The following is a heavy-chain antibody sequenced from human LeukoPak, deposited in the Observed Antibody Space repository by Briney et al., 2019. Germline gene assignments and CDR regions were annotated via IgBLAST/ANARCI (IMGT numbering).Heavy chain of an antibody. D-gene: IGHD2-2*01. CDR1: GYSFTSYW. Sequence: GESLKISCKGSGYSFTSYWIGWVRQMPGKGLEWMGIIYPGDSDTRYSPSFQGQVTISADKSISTAYLQWSSLKASDTAMYYCASLYCSSTSCEEAEYFQHWGQGTLVTVSS. J-gene: IGHJ1*01. CDR2: IYPGDSDT. V-gene: IGHV5-51*01. CDR3: ASLYCSSTSCEEAEYFQH.